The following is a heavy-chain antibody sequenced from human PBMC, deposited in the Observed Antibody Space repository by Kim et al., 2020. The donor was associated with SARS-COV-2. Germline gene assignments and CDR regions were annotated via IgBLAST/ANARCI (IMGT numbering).Heavy chain of an antibody. CDR2: ISGSGGST. J-gene: IGHJ3*02. V-gene: IGHV3-23*01. Sequence: GGSLRLSCAASGFTFSSYAMSWVRQAPGKGLEWVSAISGSGGSTYYADSVKGRFTISRDNSKNTLYLQMNSLRAEDTAVYYCVKDSQYSGSYSDAFDIWGQGTMVTVSS. CDR3: VKDSQYSGSYSDAFDI. D-gene: IGHD1-26*01. CDR1: GFTFSSYA.